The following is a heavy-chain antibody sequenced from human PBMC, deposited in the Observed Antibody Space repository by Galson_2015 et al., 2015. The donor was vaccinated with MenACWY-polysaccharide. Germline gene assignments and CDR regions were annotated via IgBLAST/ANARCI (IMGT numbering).Heavy chain of an antibody. CDR3: ASRTRFRTGSGPEDY. Sequence: SPRLSCAASGFTFDTYRLIWVRQAPGQGLQWVSAISGNSAYIYYADSVKGRFTISRDNAKNSLYLQMNSLRAEDTAIYYCASRTRFRTGSGPEDYWGQGTLVTVSS. CDR1: GFTFDTYR. V-gene: IGHV3-21*01. J-gene: IGHJ4*02. D-gene: IGHD1/OR15-1a*01. CDR2: ISGNSAYI.